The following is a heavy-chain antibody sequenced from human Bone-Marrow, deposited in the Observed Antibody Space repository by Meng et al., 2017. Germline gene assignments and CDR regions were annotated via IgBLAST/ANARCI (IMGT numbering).Heavy chain of an antibody. CDR2: IYHSGST. J-gene: IGHJ5*02. CDR3: ARGQYFSWWELLPAFWFDP. D-gene: IGHD1-26*01. Sequence: QGRLQEPGPGLVKPSGTLSLPCAVSGGSISSSNWWSWVRQPPGKGLEWIGEIYHSGSTNYNPSLKSRVTISVDKSKNQFSLKLSSVTAADTAVYYCARGQYFSWWELLPAFWFDPWGQGTLVTVSS. CDR1: GGSISSSNW. V-gene: IGHV4-4*02.